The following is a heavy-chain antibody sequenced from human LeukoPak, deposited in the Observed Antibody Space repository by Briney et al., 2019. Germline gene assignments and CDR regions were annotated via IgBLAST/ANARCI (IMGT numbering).Heavy chain of an antibody. CDR1: GYTFTGYY. J-gene: IGHJ6*02. CDR2: INPNNGGT. D-gene: IGHD5-12*01. CDR3: ARHLYREAGYYYYYGMDV. Sequence: GASVKVSCKASGYTFTGYYMHWVGQAPGQELDWMGWINPNNGGTNYAHKCQGRVTMNRDTSIRTAYMELSRLRSDDTAVYYCARHLYREAGYYYYYGMDVWGQGTTVTVSS. V-gene: IGHV1-2*02.